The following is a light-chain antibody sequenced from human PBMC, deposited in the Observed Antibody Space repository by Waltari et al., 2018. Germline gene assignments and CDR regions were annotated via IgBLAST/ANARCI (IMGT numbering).Light chain of an antibody. Sequence: SWYQQHPGQAPKLIIYEATKRTSGVSNRFSGSKSGNTASLTISGLQAEDEGDYYCRSYTNTHVVFGGGTKLTVL. CDR3: RSYTNTHVV. J-gene: IGLJ2*01. CDR2: EAT. V-gene: IGLV2-14*02.